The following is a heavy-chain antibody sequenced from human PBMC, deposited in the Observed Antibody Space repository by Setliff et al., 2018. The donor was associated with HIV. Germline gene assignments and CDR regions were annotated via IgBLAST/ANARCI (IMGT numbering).Heavy chain of an antibody. V-gene: IGHV4-39*01. CDR3: ARHYELETYMDV. CDR2: IYYSGST. Sequence: SETLSLTCTVSAGSISSSNYCWGWIRQPPGKGLEWIGSIYYSGSTYYNPSLKSRVTISVDTSKNQFSLKLRSVTAADTAVYYCARHYELETYMDVWGKGTTVTVSS. D-gene: IGHD3-3*01. CDR1: AGSISSSNYC. J-gene: IGHJ6*03.